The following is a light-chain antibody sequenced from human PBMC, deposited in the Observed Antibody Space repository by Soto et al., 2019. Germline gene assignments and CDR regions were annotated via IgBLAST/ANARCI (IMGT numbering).Light chain of an antibody. CDR1: SSDVGGYNF. CDR3: CSYTTSNTLV. Sequence: QSALIQPASVSGSPGQSITISCTGTSSDVGGYNFVSWYQRHPGKAPKLMIYDVTNRPSGVSNRFSGSKSGNTASLTISGLQAEDEADYYCCSYTTSNTLVFGGGTKLTVL. J-gene: IGLJ2*01. CDR2: DVT. V-gene: IGLV2-14*01.